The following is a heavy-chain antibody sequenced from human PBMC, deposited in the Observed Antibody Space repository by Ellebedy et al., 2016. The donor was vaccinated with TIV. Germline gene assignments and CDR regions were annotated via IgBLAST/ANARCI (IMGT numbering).Heavy chain of an antibody. CDR2: IDWSGAGT. J-gene: IGHJ4*02. D-gene: IGHD3-22*01. Sequence: GESLKISCAASGFKFDDYGLTWVRQAPGRGLEWVSGIDWSGAGTAYSDSVKGRFTISRDNAKTSVFLQMNSLRAEDTALYYCARFRYDTSGQFDSWGQGTLVTVSS. CDR3: ARFRYDTSGQFDS. CDR1: GFKFDDYG. V-gene: IGHV3-20*04.